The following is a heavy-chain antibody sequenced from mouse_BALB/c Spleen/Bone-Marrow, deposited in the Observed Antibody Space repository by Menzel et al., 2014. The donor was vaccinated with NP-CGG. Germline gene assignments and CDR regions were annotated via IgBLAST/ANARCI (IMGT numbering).Heavy chain of an antibody. CDR2: IYPGGGYT. Sequence: VKLVESGAELVRPGTSVKISCKASGYTFTNYWLGWVKQRPGHGLEWIGDIYPGGGYTNYNVKFKGKATLTADTSSSTAYMQLSSLTSEDSAVYFCAREVRRYFDVWGAGTTVTVSS. D-gene: IGHD2-14*01. CDR1: GYTFTNYW. CDR3: AREVRRYFDV. J-gene: IGHJ1*01. V-gene: IGHV1-63*02.